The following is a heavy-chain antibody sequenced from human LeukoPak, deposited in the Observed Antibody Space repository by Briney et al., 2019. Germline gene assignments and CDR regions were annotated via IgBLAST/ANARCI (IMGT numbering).Heavy chain of an antibody. J-gene: IGHJ4*02. CDR3: ARDRVFADFDY. Sequence: ASVKVSCKASGYTFTGYYIHWVRQAPGQGLEWVGWINPNSSDTKYTQNFQGRVTMTRDTSISTAYMELSRLKSDDTAMYYCARDRVFADFDYWGQGTLVTVSS. CDR1: GYTFTGYY. V-gene: IGHV1-2*02. CDR2: INPNSSDT. D-gene: IGHD2-21*01.